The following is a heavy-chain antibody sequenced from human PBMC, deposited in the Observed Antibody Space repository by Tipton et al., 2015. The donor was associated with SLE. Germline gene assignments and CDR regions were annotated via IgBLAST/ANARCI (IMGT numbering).Heavy chain of an antibody. CDR3: AISSSRRRVDY. J-gene: IGHJ4*02. Sequence: TLSLTCTVSGGSISSGSYYWSWIRPPAGKGLVWIGHIYTSGSTNNTPPRKSRVTISVDTSKNQFSLKLSSVTAADTAVYYCAISSSRRRVDYWGQGTLVTVSS. CDR1: GGSISSGSYY. CDR2: IYTSGST. V-gene: IGHV4-61*09. D-gene: IGHD6-6*01.